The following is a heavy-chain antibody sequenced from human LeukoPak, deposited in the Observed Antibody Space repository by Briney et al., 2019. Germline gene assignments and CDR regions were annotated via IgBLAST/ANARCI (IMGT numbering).Heavy chain of an antibody. CDR2: INPNSGGT. CDR1: GGSFSNYA. J-gene: IGHJ4*02. Sequence: GASVKVSCKASGGSFSNYAFSWVRQAPGQGLEWMGWINPNSGGTNYAQKFQGRVTMTRDTSISTAYMELSRLRSDDTAVYYCARDSIAVAGTVVDYWGQGTLVTVSS. V-gene: IGHV1-2*02. D-gene: IGHD6-19*01. CDR3: ARDSIAVAGTVVDY.